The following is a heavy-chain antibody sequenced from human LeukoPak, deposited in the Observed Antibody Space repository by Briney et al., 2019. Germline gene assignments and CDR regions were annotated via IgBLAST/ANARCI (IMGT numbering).Heavy chain of an antibody. V-gene: IGHV4-59*02. D-gene: IGHD1-26*01. J-gene: IGHJ3*02. CDR2: IHNSGST. CDR3: VRDWEGFNFDI. Sequence: SETLSLTCTVSGGSVSSYYWSWIRQPPGEGLEWIAYIHNSGSTNYNPSLKSLATIAVDTSKNQFSLKLSSVTAADTAMYYCVRDWEGFNFDIWGQGTVVTVSS. CDR1: GGSVSSYY.